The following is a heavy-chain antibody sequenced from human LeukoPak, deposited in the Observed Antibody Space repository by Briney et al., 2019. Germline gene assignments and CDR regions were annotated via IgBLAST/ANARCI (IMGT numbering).Heavy chain of an antibody. CDR3: ARCYDSSGYYSLYYFDY. CDR1: GFTFSSYA. D-gene: IGHD3-22*01. CDR2: ISYDGSNK. V-gene: IGHV3-30-3*01. J-gene: IGHJ4*02. Sequence: PGGSLRLSCAASGFTFSSYAMHWVRQAPGKGLEWVAVISYDGSNKYYADSVKGRFTISRDNSKNTLYLQMNSLSAEDTAVYYCARCYDSSGYYSLYYFDYWGQGTLVTVSS.